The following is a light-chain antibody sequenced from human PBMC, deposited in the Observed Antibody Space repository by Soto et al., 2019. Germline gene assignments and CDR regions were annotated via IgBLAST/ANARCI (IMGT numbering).Light chain of an antibody. CDR2: AAS. J-gene: IGKJ4*01. V-gene: IGKV1-27*01. CDR1: QGIANH. Sequence: GDRLDIPCRASQGIANHLAWYQQQPGKVPRLLIDAASTLQSGVPSRFSGSGSKREFTLTITNLQPEDVATYYCQKYDGVPLTFGGGTKVDIK. CDR3: QKYDGVPLT.